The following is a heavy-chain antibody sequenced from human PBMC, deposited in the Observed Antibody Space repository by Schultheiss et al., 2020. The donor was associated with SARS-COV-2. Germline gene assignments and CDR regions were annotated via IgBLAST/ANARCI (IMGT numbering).Heavy chain of an antibody. V-gene: IGHV4-59*01. J-gene: IGHJ3*02. D-gene: IGHD4-17*01. CDR1: GFTFSDYY. CDR2: IYYSGST. Sequence: GSLRLSCAASGFTFSDYYMSWIRQPPGKGLEWIGYIYYSGSTNYNPSLKSRVTISVDTSKNQFSLKLSSVTAADTAVYYCARDQGGYGDYDAFDIWGQGTMVTVSS. CDR3: ARDQGGYGDYDAFDI.